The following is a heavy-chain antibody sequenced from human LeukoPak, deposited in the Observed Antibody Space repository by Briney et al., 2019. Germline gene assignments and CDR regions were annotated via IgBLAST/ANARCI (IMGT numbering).Heavy chain of an antibody. CDR2: IYSGGST. D-gene: IGHD3-10*01. V-gene: IGHV3-66*01. CDR3: ARELRTQGWTGLLWFGELLN. CDR1: GFTFSSYW. Sequence: PGGSLRLSCAASGFTFSSYWMHWVRQAPGKGLVWVSVIYSGGSTYYADSVKGRFTISRDNSKNTLYLQMNSLRAEDTAVYYCARELRTQGWTGLLWFGELLNWGQGTLVTVSS. J-gene: IGHJ4*02.